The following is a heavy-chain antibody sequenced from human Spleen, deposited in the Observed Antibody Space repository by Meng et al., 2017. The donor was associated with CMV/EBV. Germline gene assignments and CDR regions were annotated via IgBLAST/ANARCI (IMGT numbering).Heavy chain of an antibody. CDR2: VNHNSGGT. V-gene: IGHV1-2*02. J-gene: IGHJ4*02. CDR3: ASADGSGIYLDLNY. Sequence: ASVKVSCKASGYTFTHYYIFWVRQAPGQGLEWMGWVNHNSGGTTYAQKFQGRVIMTRDTSISTAYMELSRLRSDDTAVYYCASADGSGIYLDLNYWGQGTLVTVSS. D-gene: IGHD3-10*01. CDR1: GYTFTHYY.